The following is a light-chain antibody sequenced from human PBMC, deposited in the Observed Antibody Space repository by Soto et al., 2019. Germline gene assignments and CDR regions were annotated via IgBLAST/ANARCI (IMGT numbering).Light chain of an antibody. CDR2: KAS. Sequence: DIQMTQSPSTLSASVGDSVTITCRASQSISSWLAWYQQKPGKAPNLLIYKASNLESGVPSRFSGSGSGTEFALTISRLEPEDFAVYYCQQYGTSAVTFGGGTKVEIK. J-gene: IGKJ4*01. CDR3: QQYGTSAVT. CDR1: QSISSW. V-gene: IGKV1-5*03.